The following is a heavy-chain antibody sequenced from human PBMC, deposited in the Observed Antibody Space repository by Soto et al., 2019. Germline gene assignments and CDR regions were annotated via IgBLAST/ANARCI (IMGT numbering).Heavy chain of an antibody. V-gene: IGHV3-21*01. D-gene: IGHD6-13*01. CDR3: ASPDRSLIAAAGPYYYYGMDV. CDR1: GFTFSSYS. J-gene: IGHJ6*02. CDR2: ISSSSSYI. Sequence: LRLSCAASGFTFSSYSMNWVRQAPGKGLEWVSSISSSSSYIYYADSVKGRFTISRDNAKNSLYLQMNSLRAEDTAVYYCASPDRSLIAAAGPYYYYGMDVWGQGTTVTVSS.